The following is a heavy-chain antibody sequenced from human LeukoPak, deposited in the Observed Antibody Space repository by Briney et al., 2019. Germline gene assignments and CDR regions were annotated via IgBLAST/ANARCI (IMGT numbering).Heavy chain of an antibody. CDR2: IIPIFGTA. J-gene: IGHJ4*02. CDR3: ARRAQDGGNSVGILVD. Sequence: GASVKVSCKASGGTFGSYAISWVRQAPGQGLEWMGGIIPIFGTANYAQKFQGRVTITTDESTSTAYMELSSLRSEDTAVYYCARRAQDGGNSVGILVDWGQGTLVTVSS. D-gene: IGHD4-23*01. V-gene: IGHV1-69*05. CDR1: GGTFGSYA.